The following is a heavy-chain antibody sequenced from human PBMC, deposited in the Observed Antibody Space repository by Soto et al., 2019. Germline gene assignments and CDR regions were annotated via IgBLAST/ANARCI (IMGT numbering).Heavy chain of an antibody. Sequence: QVQLVQSGAEVKKPGSSVKVSCKASGGTFSSYAISWVRQAPGQGLEWMGGIIPIFGTANYAQKFQGRVTITADESTSTAYMELSSLRSEDTAVYYCAKGRLRFLEWSYGMDVWGQGPTVTVTS. CDR1: GGTFSSYA. CDR3: AKGRLRFLEWSYGMDV. D-gene: IGHD3-3*01. V-gene: IGHV1-69*12. CDR2: IIPIFGTA. J-gene: IGHJ6*02.